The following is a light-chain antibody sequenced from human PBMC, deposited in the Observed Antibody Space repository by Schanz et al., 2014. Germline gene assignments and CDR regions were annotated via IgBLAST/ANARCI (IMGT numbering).Light chain of an antibody. V-gene: IGKV3D-20*02. Sequence: EIVLTQSPGTLSLSPGERATLSCRASQSVSSSYLAWYQQKPGQAPRLLIYGASSRATGIPDRFSGSGSGTDFTLTISRLEPEDFAVYYCQQRSNWLEGLTFGGGTKVEIK. CDR1: QSVSSSY. J-gene: IGKJ4*01. CDR2: GAS. CDR3: QQRSNWLEGLT.